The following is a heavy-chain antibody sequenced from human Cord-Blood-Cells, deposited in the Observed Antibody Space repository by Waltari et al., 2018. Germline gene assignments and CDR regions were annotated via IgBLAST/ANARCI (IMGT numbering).Heavy chain of an antibody. CDR3: ARAVDYGSGSYFDY. D-gene: IGHD3-10*01. CDR1: GGSFSGYY. Sequence: QVQLQQWGAGLLKPSETLSLTCAVYGGSFSGYYWSWIRQPPGKGLEWIGEINHSGSTNYNPSLKSRVTISGDTSKNQFSLKLSSVTAADTAVYYCARAVDYGSGSYFDYWGQGTLVTVSS. J-gene: IGHJ4*02. CDR2: INHSGST. V-gene: IGHV4-34*01.